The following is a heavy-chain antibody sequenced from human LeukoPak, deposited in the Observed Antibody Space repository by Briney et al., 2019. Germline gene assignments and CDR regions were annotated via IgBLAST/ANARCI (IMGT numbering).Heavy chain of an antibody. CDR1: GLTFSSYS. CDR3: ARIGITTDAFDI. D-gene: IGHD3-10*01. CDR2: ISSSSYI. Sequence: GGSLSLSCAASGLTFSSYSMNWVRQAPGKGLEWVSSISSSSYIYYADSVKGRFTIFRDNAKNSLYLQMNSLRAEDTAVYYCARIGITTDAFDIWGQGTMVTVSS. V-gene: IGHV3-21*01. J-gene: IGHJ3*02.